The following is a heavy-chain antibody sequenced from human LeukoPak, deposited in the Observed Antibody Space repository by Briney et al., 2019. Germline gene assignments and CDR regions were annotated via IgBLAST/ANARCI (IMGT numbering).Heavy chain of an antibody. CDR3: ARARGYSYDY. CDR1: GFTFSSYG. CDR2: IRYDGSNK. D-gene: IGHD5-18*01. V-gene: IGHV3-30*02. Sequence: GGSLRLSCAASGFTFSSYGMHWVRQAPGKGLEWVAFIRYDGSNKYYADSVKGRFTISRDNSKNTLYLQMNSLRAEDTAVYYCARARGYSYDYWGQGTLVTVSS. J-gene: IGHJ4*02.